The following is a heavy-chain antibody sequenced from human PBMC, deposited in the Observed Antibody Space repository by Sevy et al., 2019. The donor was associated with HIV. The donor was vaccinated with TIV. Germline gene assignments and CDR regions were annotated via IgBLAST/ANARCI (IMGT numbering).Heavy chain of an antibody. D-gene: IGHD6-19*01. J-gene: IGHJ4*02. V-gene: IGHV2-5*01. Sequence: SGPTLVNPTQTLTLTCTFSGFSLTTSGVGVAWIRQPPGKALEWLALIYGNDDKRLSSSLKSRLTITKDTSTNQVVLTMTNMDPVDTATYYCAHTPALQWLVVFDYWGQGTLVTVSS. CDR1: GFSLTTSGVG. CDR2: IYGNDDK. CDR3: AHTPALQWLVVFDY.